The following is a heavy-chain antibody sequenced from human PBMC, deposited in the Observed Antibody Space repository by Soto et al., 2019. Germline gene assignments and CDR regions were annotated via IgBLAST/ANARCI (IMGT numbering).Heavy chain of an antibody. CDR3: ARMMVAYYDSSGYLSYYYGMDV. Sequence: SGPTLVNPTQTLTLTCTFSGFSLSTSGMCVSWIRQPPGKALEWLALIDWDDDKYYSTSLKTRLTISKDTSKNQVVLTVTNMDPVDTATYYCARMMVAYYDSSGYLSYYYGMDVWGQGTTVTVSS. V-gene: IGHV2-70*01. CDR1: GFSLSTSGMC. CDR2: IDWDDDK. D-gene: IGHD3-22*01. J-gene: IGHJ6*02.